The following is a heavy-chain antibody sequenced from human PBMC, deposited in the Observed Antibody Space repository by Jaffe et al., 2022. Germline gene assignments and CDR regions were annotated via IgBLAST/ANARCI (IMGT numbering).Heavy chain of an antibody. D-gene: IGHD4-17*01. Sequence: EVQLVESGGGLVQPGRSLRLSCAASGFTFDDYAMHWVRQAPGKGLEWVSGISWNSGSIGYADSVKGRFTISRDNAKNSLYLQMNSLRAEDTALYYCAKGPRSEYGDPTDWGQGTLVTVSS. V-gene: IGHV3-9*01. CDR3: AKGPRSEYGDPTD. CDR2: ISWNSGSI. CDR1: GFTFDDYA. J-gene: IGHJ4*02.